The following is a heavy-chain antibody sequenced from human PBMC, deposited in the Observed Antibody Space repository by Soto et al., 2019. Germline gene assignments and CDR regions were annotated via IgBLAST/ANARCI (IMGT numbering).Heavy chain of an antibody. D-gene: IGHD3-10*01. J-gene: IGHJ6*02. CDR1: GGSISSGSYY. CDR3: ATRTDYYYGSGSLGGMDV. Sequence: SETLSLTCTFSGGSISSGSYYWSWIRQLPGKGLEWIGYIYYSGSTYYNPSLKSRVTISVDTSKNQFSLKLNSVTAADTAVYYCATRTDYYYGSGSLGGMDVWGQGTTVTVSS. V-gene: IGHV4-31*03. CDR2: IYYSGST.